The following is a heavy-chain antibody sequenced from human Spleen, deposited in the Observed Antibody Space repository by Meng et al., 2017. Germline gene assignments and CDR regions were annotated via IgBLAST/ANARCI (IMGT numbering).Heavy chain of an antibody. Sequence: QAQLQESGPGLVTPSQTLSLTCTVSGGAISICDYYWSWIRQPPGKGLEWIGYIYYSGSTYSNVSLKSRVTISIDRSKNQFSLNLTSVTAADTAVYYCGALSSTWHLDYWGRGTLVTVSS. D-gene: IGHD6-13*01. CDR1: GGAISICDYY. CDR3: GALSSTWHLDY. CDR2: IYYSGST. V-gene: IGHV4-30-4*01. J-gene: IGHJ4*02.